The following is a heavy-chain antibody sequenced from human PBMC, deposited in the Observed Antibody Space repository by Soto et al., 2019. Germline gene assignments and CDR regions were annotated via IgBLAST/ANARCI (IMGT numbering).Heavy chain of an antibody. Sequence: PGGSLRLSCATYGFTFSASAIHWVRQVSGKGLERIARIRSKANHYATTYARSVKGRFTISRDDSENTVYLQMNSLKTEDTAIYYCTKQIYGGNSWGQGTQVTVSS. CDR3: TKQIYGGNS. CDR1: GFTFSASA. D-gene: IGHD2-21*01. V-gene: IGHV3-73*01. J-gene: IGHJ4*02. CDR2: IRSKANHYAT.